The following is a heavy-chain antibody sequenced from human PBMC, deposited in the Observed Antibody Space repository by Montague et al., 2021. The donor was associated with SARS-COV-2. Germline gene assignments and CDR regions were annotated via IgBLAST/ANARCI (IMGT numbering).Heavy chain of an antibody. CDR3: ARGRQHFNMIVVVMTGGEYYFDY. CDR2: INHRGTS. Sequence: SETLSLTCAVYGGSFSDYYWSWIRQPPGKGLEWIGEINHRGTSKYNTSLKSRVSISLYTSKNQFSLYLSSVTAADTAVYYCARGRQHFNMIVVVMTGGEYYFDYWGQGTLVTVSS. CDR1: GGSFSDYY. V-gene: IGHV4-34*01. J-gene: IGHJ4*02. D-gene: IGHD3-22*01.